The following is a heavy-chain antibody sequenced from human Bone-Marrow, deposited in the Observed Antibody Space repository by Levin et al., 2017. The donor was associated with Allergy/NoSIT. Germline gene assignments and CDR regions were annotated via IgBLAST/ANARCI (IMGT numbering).Heavy chain of an antibody. CDR1: GGSISSYY. CDR3: ARGGRGAAAGFDY. J-gene: IGHJ4*02. V-gene: IGHV4-59*01. CDR2: IYYSGST. D-gene: IGHD6-13*01. Sequence: SQTLSLPCTVSGGSISSYYWSWIRQPPGKGLEWIGYIYYSGSTNYNPSLKSRVTISVDTSKNQFSLKLSSVTAADTAVYYCARGGRGAAAGFDYWGQGTLVTVSS.